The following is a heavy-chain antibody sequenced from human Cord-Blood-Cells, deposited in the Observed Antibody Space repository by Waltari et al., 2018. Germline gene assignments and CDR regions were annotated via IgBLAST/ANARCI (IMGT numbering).Heavy chain of an antibody. J-gene: IGHJ2*01. D-gene: IGHD1-26*01. V-gene: IGHV1-69*01. CDR2: IIPIFGTA. CDR3: ARDDPRDEWGGWYFDL. CDR1: GGTFSSYA. Sequence: QVQLVQSGAEVKKPGSSVKVSCKASGGTFSSYAISWVRPAPGQGLEWMEGIIPIFGTANYAQKFQGRVTITADESTSTAYMELSSLRSEDTAVYYCARDDPRDEWGGWYFDLWGRGTLVTVSS.